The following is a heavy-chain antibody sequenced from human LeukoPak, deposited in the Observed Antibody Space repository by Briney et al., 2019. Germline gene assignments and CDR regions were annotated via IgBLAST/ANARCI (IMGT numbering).Heavy chain of an antibody. D-gene: IGHD2-15*01. V-gene: IGHV3-53*04. CDR3: ARAQYCSGGSCYSGTLGS. J-gene: IGHJ5*02. CDR2: IYSGADT. Sequence: GGSLRLSCAASGFTFSDNYMSWVRQAPGKGLEWVSVIYSGADTYYADSVKGRFTISRHSSQNTVYLQMNSLRAEDTAVYYCARAQYCSGGSCYSGTLGSWGQGTLVTVSS. CDR1: GFTFSDNY.